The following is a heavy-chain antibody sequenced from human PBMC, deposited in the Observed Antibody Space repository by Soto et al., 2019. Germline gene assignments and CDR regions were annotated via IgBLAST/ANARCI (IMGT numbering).Heavy chain of an antibody. Sequence: EVQLLESGGGLVQPGGSLRLSCAASGFTFSSYAMSWVRQAPGKGLEWVSAISGSGGSTYYADSMKGRFTISRDNSKNTLYLQMNSLRAEDTAVYYCAKVVYSNYGMDVWGQGTTVTVSS. CDR2: ISGSGGST. CDR3: AKVVYSNYGMDV. CDR1: GFTFSSYA. D-gene: IGHD4-4*01. V-gene: IGHV3-23*01. J-gene: IGHJ6*02.